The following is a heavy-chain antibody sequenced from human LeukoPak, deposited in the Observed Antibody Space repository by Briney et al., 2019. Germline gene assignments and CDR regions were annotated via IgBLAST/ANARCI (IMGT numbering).Heavy chain of an antibody. CDR2: IFYSRST. CDR1: GGSISSYY. J-gene: IGHJ4*02. D-gene: IGHD3-16*01. Sequence: SETLSFTCTASGGSISSYYWSWIRQPPGKGLEWIGYIFYSRSTNYNPSLKSRVTISVDTSKNQFSLKLSSVTAADTAVYYCARGSINWGYFDYWGQGTLVTVSS. CDR3: ARGSINWGYFDY. V-gene: IGHV4-59*01.